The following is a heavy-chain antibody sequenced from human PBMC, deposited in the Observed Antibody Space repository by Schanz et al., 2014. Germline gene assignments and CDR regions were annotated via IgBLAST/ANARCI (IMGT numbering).Heavy chain of an antibody. V-gene: IGHV3-74*01. CDR3: ARPDARSRAFGV. Sequence: EVQLVESGGGLVQPGGSLRLSCAASGFTFSVYWMHWVRQPPGEGLVSVSRISGDGTTTSYADSVKGRFTISRHTSKNTLYLQMNSLKPEDTAVYYCARPDARSRAFGVWGQGTLVTVSS. J-gene: IGHJ3*01. CDR1: GFTFSVYW. CDR2: ISGDGTTT. D-gene: IGHD2-8*01.